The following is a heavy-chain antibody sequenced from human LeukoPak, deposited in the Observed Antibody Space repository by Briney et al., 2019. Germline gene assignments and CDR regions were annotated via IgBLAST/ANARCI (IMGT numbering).Heavy chain of an antibody. CDR3: ARGYCSGGSCPGYYYGMDV. D-gene: IGHD2-15*01. J-gene: IGHJ6*02. V-gene: IGHV3-23*01. Sequence: GGSLRLSCAASGFTFSSYAMSWVRQAPGKGLEWVSAISGSGGSTYYADSVKGRFTISRDNSKNTLYLQMNSLRAEDTAVYYCARGYCSGGSCPGYYYGMDVWGQGTTVTVSS. CDR2: ISGSGGST. CDR1: GFTFSSYA.